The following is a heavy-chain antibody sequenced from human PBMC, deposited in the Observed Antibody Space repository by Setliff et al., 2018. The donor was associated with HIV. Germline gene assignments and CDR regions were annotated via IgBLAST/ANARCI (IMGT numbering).Heavy chain of an antibody. J-gene: IGHJ5*02. V-gene: IGHV4-34*01. CDR3: ARVKSIKTTLVRLWPRFDL. CDR1: TESLTRYD. CDR2: IDDSGSI. D-gene: IGHD3-10*01. Sequence: SETLSLTCAVYTESLTRYDWAWIRQSPEKGLEWIGEIDDSGSIIYNPSLQSRVTMSEDTSENQFSLKVRSLTAADTGLYYCARVKSIKTTLVRLWPRFDLLGQGTQVTVSS.